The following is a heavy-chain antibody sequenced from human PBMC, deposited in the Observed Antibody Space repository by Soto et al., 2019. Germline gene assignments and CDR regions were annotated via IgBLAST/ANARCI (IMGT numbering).Heavy chain of an antibody. Sequence: PSETLSLTCTVSGGSISSGDYFWTWIRQHPGKGLECIGHIYYSGSIYYNPSLESRATMSVDRSKNQFSLKLSSVTAADTAVYYCARGVRMMYATDWFDPWGQGTLVTVSS. CDR2: IYYSGSI. D-gene: IGHD2-8*01. CDR3: ARGVRMMYATDWFDP. V-gene: IGHV4-31*03. J-gene: IGHJ5*02. CDR1: GGSISSGDYF.